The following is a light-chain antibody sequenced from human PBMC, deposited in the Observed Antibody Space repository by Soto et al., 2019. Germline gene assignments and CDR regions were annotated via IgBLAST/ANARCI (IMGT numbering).Light chain of an antibody. J-gene: IGKJ4*01. CDR3: QQRSNWLT. CDR2: DAS. CDR1: QSVGSY. Sequence: EIVLTQSPATLSLSPGGRATLSCRASQSVGSYLAWYQQKPGHAPRLLIYDASNRATGIPARFSGSGSGTDFTLTSSSLEPEDFAVYFCQQRSNWLTFGGGTKVEIK. V-gene: IGKV3-11*01.